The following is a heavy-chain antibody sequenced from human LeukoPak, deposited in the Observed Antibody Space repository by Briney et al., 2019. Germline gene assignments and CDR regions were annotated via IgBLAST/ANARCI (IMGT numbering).Heavy chain of an antibody. V-gene: IGHV3-9*01. D-gene: IGHD1-1*01. Sequence: GRSLRLSCAASGFTFDDYAMHWVRQAPGKGLEWVSGISWNSGSIGYADSVKGRFTISRDNAKNSLSLQMNSLTAEDTAIYYCAIATTGRGAFGSWGQGTLVSVSS. CDR1: GFTFDDYA. CDR2: ISWNSGSI. J-gene: IGHJ4*02. CDR3: AIATTGRGAFGS.